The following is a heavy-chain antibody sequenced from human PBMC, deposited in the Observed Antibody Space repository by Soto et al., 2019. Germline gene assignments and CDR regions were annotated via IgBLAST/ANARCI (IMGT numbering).Heavy chain of an antibody. V-gene: IGHV1-69*02. D-gene: IGHD2-21*02. CDR2: IIPILGIA. J-gene: IGHJ6*02. CDR1: GGTFSSYT. CDR3: ASTDRLAYCGGDCYSFSYYYYGMDV. Sequence: ASVKVSCKASGGTFSSYTISWVRQAPGQGLEWMGRIIPILGIANYAQKFQGRVTITADKSTSTAYMELSSLRSEDTAVYYCASTDRLAYCGGDCYSFSYYYYGMDVWGQGTTVTVSS.